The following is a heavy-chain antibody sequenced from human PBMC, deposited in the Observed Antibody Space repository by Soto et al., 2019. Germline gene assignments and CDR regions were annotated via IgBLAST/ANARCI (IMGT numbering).Heavy chain of an antibody. V-gene: IGHV4-31*03. Sequence: QVQLQESGPGLVKPSQTLSLTCTVSGGSISSGGYYWSWIRQHPGKGLEWIGYIYYSGSTYYNPSVRSRVTRSVDPSKNQFSLKLSSVTAADTAVYYCARAYGVWAFDFWGQGTMVTVSS. CDR2: IYYSGST. CDR3: ARAYGVWAFDF. D-gene: IGHD2-8*01. CDR1: GGSISSGGYY. J-gene: IGHJ3*01.